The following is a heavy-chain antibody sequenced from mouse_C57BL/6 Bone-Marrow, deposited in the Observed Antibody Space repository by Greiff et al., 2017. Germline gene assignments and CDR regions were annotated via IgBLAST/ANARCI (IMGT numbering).Heavy chain of an antibody. CDR3: ARGLGYYGSSWYFDV. V-gene: IGHV1-64*01. CDR1: GYTFTSYW. Sequence: QVQLQQPGAELVKPGASVKLSCKASGYTFTSYWMHWVKQRPGQGLEWIGMIHPNSGSTNYNEKFKSKATLTVDKSSSTAYMQLSSLTSENSAVYYCARGLGYYGSSWYFDVWGTGTTVTVSS. J-gene: IGHJ1*03. CDR2: IHPNSGST. D-gene: IGHD1-1*01.